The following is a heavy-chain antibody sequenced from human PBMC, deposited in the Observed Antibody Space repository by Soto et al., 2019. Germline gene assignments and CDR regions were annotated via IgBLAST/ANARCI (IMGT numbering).Heavy chain of an antibody. CDR1: GGSFSGYY. Sequence: QVQLQQWGAGLLKPSGTLSLTCAVYGGSFSGYYWSWIRQPPGKGLEWIGEINHSGSTNYNPSLKSRVTISVDTSKNQFSLKLSSVTAADTAVYYCARGVHSSSWYDYWGQGTLVTVSS. J-gene: IGHJ4*02. D-gene: IGHD6-13*01. CDR2: INHSGST. V-gene: IGHV4-34*01. CDR3: ARGVHSSSWYDY.